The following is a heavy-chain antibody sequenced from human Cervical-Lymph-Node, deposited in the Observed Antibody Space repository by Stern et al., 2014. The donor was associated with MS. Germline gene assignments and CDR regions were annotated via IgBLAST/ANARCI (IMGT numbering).Heavy chain of an antibody. CDR3: ARHQGGASSGYYSPFDY. CDR1: GGSISSSSYY. D-gene: IGHD3-22*01. V-gene: IGHV4-39*01. J-gene: IGHJ4*02. CDR2: IYYTGNT. Sequence: QVQLVESGPGLVKPSETLSLTCSVSGGSISSSSYYWGWIRQPPGKGLEYIGSIYYTGNTYYTPSLKSRVTISGDTSKNQFSLKLPSVTAADTAVYYCARHQGGASSGYYSPFDYWGQGTLVTVSS.